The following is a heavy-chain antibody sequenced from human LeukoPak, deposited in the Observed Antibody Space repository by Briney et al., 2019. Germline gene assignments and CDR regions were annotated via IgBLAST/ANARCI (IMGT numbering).Heavy chain of an antibody. Sequence: GESLKISCKGSGDSFTSYWIGWVRQMPGKGLEGRGIIYPGDSDTRYSTSFQGQVTISADKSISTAFLQWSSLKASDTAMYYCARWSSAGSPYYDSSGYYFSLDYWGQGTLVTVSS. J-gene: IGHJ4*02. CDR3: ARWSSAGSPYYDSSGYYFSLDY. CDR1: GDSFTSYW. V-gene: IGHV5-51*01. D-gene: IGHD3-22*01. CDR2: IYPGDSDT.